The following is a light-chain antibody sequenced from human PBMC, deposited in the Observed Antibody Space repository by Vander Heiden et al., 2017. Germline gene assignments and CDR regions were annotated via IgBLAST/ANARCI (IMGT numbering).Light chain of an antibody. J-gene: IGLJ2*01. Sequence: QSALTQPPSVSGSPGQSVTISCTGTNSDVGAYNFVSWYRQHPDKAPELIIYDVNKRPSGVPDRFSGSKSGNAASLTISGLLPEDEADYHCCSYAGTYTYVVFGGGTKLTVL. V-gene: IGLV2-11*01. CDR1: NSDVGAYNF. CDR2: DVN. CDR3: CSYAGTYTYVV.